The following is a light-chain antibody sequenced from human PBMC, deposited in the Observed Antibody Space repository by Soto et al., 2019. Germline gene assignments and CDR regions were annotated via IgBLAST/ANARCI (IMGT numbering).Light chain of an antibody. CDR2: DTS. Sequence: EIVLTQSPVTLSLSPGERATLSCRASQSVSNNYLAWYQQKPGQAPRLLIYDTSTRATGVPARFSGSRSGPEFTLTINSLQSEDFAIYYCQPYNNWPLTFGGGSKVDVK. CDR3: QPYNNWPLT. J-gene: IGKJ4*01. CDR1: QSVSNN. V-gene: IGKV3-15*01.